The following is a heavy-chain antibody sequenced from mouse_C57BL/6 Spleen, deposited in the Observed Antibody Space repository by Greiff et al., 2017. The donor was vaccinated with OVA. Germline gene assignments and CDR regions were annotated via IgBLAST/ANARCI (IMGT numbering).Heavy chain of an antibody. CDR3: ARGDYGSSLYYAMDY. J-gene: IGHJ4*01. V-gene: IGHV5-4*01. Sequence: EVQRVESGGGLVKPGGSLKLSCAASGFTFSSYAMSWVRQTPEKRLEWVATISDGGSYTYYPDNVKGRFTISRDNAKNNLYLQMSHLKSEDTAMYYCARGDYGSSLYYAMDYWGQGTSVTVSS. D-gene: IGHD1-1*01. CDR2: ISDGGSYT. CDR1: GFTFSSYA.